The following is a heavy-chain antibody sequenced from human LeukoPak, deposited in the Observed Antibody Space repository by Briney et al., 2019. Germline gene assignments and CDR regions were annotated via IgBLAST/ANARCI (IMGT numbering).Heavy chain of an antibody. D-gene: IGHD3-10*01. J-gene: IGHJ4*02. CDR3: ARDRGPRTGFMVREAYDY. CDR2: ISSDGTYT. CDR1: GFTFSSHL. V-gene: IGHV3-74*01. Sequence: PGGSLRLSCAASGFTFSSHLMHWVRQAPGKGLVWVSRISSDGTYTNYADSVRGRFTISRDNAKNTLYLQMNSLRAEDTAVYYCARDRGPRTGFMVREAYDYWGQGTLVTVSS.